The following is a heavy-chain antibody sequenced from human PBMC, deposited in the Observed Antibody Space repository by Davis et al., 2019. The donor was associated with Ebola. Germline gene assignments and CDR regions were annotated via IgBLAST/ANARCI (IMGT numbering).Heavy chain of an antibody. V-gene: IGHV1-24*01. Sequence: AASVKVSCKVSGYTLTELSMHWVRQAPGKGLEWMGGFDPEDGETIYAQKFQGRVTITADKSTSTAYMELSSLRSEDTAVYYCAITIFGVVIIDYYFDYWGQGTLVTVSS. D-gene: IGHD3-3*01. CDR3: AITIFGVVIIDYYFDY. CDR2: FDPEDGET. J-gene: IGHJ4*02. CDR1: GYTLTELS.